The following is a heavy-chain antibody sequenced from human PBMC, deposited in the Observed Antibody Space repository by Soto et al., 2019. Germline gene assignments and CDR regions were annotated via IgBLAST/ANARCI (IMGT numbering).Heavy chain of an antibody. V-gene: IGHV4-59*08. CDR3: ARLPGYCSGDSCRIDY. Sequence: PLVTMSVTSSVGDGYSSGYDWSWIRKKTGKGLEWIGYIYYSGSTNYNPSLKSRVTISVDTSKNQFSLKLSSVTAADTAVYFCARLPGYCSGDSCRIDYWGQGTLVTVSS. CDR1: DGYSSGYD. CDR2: IYYSGST. J-gene: IGHJ4*02. D-gene: IGHD2-15*01.